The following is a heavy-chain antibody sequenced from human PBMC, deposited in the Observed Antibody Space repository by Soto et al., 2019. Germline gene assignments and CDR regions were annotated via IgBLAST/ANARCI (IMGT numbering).Heavy chain of an antibody. V-gene: IGHV4-30-2*01. CDR1: GGSIISGGYS. CDR3: VRRSPEDAFDI. CDR2: IYEGGNT. J-gene: IGHJ3*02. Sequence: LSLTCAVSGGSIISGGYSWSWIRQPPGKGLQWIGHIYEGGNTYYTPPLESRVAISTDKSKNQFSLRLSSVTAADTAVYYCVRRSPEDAFDIWGQGTMVTVSS.